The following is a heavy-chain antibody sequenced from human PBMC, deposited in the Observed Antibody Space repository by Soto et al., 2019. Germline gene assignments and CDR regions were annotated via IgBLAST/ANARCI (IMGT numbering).Heavy chain of an antibody. D-gene: IGHD2-21*02. CDR3: IQSRCGGDCLQSYASYYYYGMDV. CDR1: AFSLSTGGVG. CDR2: IYWDDDK. J-gene: IGHJ6*02. V-gene: IGHV2-5*02. Sequence: GSGPTLVNPPQTLTLTCTFSAFSLSTGGVGVGWIRQPPGKALEWLALIYWDDDKRYSPSLRSRLTITKDTSKNQVVLTMTNMDPVDTATYYCIQSRCGGDCLQSYASYYYYGMDVWGQGTKVTVS.